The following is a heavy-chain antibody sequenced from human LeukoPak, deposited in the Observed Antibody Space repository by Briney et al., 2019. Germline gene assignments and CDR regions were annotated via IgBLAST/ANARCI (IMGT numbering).Heavy chain of an antibody. CDR1: GFTFSRYW. CDR2: IKQDGSKK. Sequence: GGSLRLSCVGSGFTFSRYWLNWVRQAPGKGLEWVANIKQDGSKKSYVDSVKGRFTISRDNAKNSLYLQMNSLRAEDTAIYYCTRVGYIDEGIDYWGQGTLVTVSS. J-gene: IGHJ4*02. CDR3: TRVGYIDEGIDY. D-gene: IGHD5-24*01. V-gene: IGHV3-7*04.